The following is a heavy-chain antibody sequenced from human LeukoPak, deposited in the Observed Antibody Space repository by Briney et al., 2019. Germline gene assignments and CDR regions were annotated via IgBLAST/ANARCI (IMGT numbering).Heavy chain of an antibody. CDR1: GYSISSGYY. CDR2: INHSGST. V-gene: IGHV4-38-2*02. CDR3: ARQRRSRWFDP. D-gene: IGHD5-24*01. Sequence: PSETLSLTCTVSGYSISSGYYWGWIRQPPGKGLEWIGEINHSGSTNYNPSLKSRVTISVDTSKNQFSLKLSSVTAADTAVYYCARQRRSRWFDPWGQGTLVTVSS. J-gene: IGHJ5*02.